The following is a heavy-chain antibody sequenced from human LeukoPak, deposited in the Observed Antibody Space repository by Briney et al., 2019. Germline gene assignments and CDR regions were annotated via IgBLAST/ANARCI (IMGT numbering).Heavy chain of an antibody. J-gene: IGHJ1*01. CDR3: AKNSPYYYGSGSYYTRIYFQH. Sequence: GRSLRLSCAASGFTFSNYGMHWVRQAPGKGLEWLAVISSDGVYKYDADSVKGRFTISRDNSKTTLYLQMSSLRAEDTAVYYCAKNSPYYYGSGSYYTRIYFQHWGQGTLVTVSS. V-gene: IGHV3-30*18. D-gene: IGHD3-10*01. CDR1: GFTFSNYG. CDR2: ISSDGVYK.